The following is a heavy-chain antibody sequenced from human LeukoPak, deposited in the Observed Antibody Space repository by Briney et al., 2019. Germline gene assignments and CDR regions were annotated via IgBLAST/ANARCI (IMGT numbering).Heavy chain of an antibody. CDR2: VQYSGST. CDR3: TERRGGTSSRDY. J-gene: IGHJ4*02. D-gene: IGHD6-13*01. V-gene: IGHV4-39*01. CDR1: GGSISSGDYY. Sequence: PSETLSLTCTVSGGSISSGDYYWAWIRQPPGQGLEWIGNVQYSGSTYYNPSLKSRVTISLDTSKNQFSLRLSSVTAADTSMYYCTERRGGTSSRDYWGQGTLVTVSS.